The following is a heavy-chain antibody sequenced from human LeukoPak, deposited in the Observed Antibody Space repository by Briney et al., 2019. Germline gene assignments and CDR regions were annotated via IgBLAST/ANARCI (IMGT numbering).Heavy chain of an antibody. CDR3: ARGYVGATEYWFDP. Sequence: GASVKVSCKASGYTFTSYDINWVRQATGQGLEWMGWMNPNSGNTGYAQKFQGRVTMTRNTSISTAYMELSSLRSEDRAVYYCARGYVGATEYWFDPWGQGTLVTVSS. D-gene: IGHD1-26*01. CDR2: MNPNSGNT. CDR1: GYTFTSYD. J-gene: IGHJ5*02. V-gene: IGHV1-8*01.